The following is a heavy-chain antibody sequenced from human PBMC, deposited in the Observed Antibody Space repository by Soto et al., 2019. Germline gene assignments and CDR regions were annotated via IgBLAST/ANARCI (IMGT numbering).Heavy chain of an antibody. J-gene: IGHJ6*02. CDR2: LSYDGSYK. V-gene: IGHV3-30-3*01. D-gene: IGHD2-21*02. CDR3: ARDGVTAFAMIPPWDVGV. CDR1: GFTFNSHT. Sequence: PGGSLRLSCTASGFTFNSHTMHWVRQAPGEGTEWGAVLSYDGSYKFYADSVKGRFTISRGTSKSTLYLQMNRLTAADTAIYYCARDGVTAFAMIPPWDVGVCHQGTTGAVSS.